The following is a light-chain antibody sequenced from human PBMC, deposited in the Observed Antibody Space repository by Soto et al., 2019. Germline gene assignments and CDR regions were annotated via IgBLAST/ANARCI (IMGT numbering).Light chain of an antibody. V-gene: IGLV2-11*01. J-gene: IGLJ1*01. CDR1: SRDVGGYYY. Sequence: QSALTQPPSVSGSPGQSVTISCTGTSRDVGGYYYVSWYQQHPGKAPKLMSYDVSKRPSGVPDRCSGSKSGNTASRTISGLQAEDNADYYCCSYAGNYTLVFATGTTLTVL. CDR2: DVS. CDR3: CSYAGNYTLV.